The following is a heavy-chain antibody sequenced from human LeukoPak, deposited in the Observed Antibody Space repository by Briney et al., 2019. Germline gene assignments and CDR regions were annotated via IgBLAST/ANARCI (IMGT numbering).Heavy chain of an antibody. D-gene: IGHD3-16*01. V-gene: IGHV4-34*01. CDR2: INHSGST. J-gene: IGHJ5*02. CDR1: GRSFSGYY. CDR3: VRDRGLGRGFDP. Sequence: PSETLSLTCAVYGRSFSGYYWSWIRQPPGKGLEWIGEINHSGSTNYNPSLKSRVTISVDTSKNQFSLKLNSVTAADTAFYYCVRDRGLGRGFDPWGQGTMVTVSS.